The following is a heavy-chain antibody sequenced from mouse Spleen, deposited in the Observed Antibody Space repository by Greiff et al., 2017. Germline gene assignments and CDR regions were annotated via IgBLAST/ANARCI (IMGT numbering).Heavy chain of an antibody. Sequence: QVQLQQSGPGLVQPSQSLSITCTVSGFSLTSYGVHWVHQSPGKGLEWLGVIWSGGSTDYNAAFISRLSISKDNSKSQVFFKMNSLQANDTAIYYCARNKAYYRSSWFAYWGQGTLVTVSA. CDR3: ARNKAYYRSSWFAY. CDR1: GFSLTSYG. J-gene: IGHJ3*01. CDR2: IWSGGST. V-gene: IGHV2-2*02. D-gene: IGHD2-14*01.